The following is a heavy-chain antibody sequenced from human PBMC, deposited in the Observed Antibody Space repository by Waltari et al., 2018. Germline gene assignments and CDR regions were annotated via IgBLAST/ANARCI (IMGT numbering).Heavy chain of an antibody. CDR1: GFIFSSYW. J-gene: IGHJ4*02. Sequence: EVQLVESGGGLVQPGGSLRLSCVASGFIFSSYWMDWVRQAPGKGLVCVSRINYDGSSTTYADSVKGRFTISRDNAKNTLYLHMSSLRAEDTAVYYCIRENIAAAGLESWGQGTLVTVSS. CDR2: INYDGSST. CDR3: IRENIAAAGLES. D-gene: IGHD6-13*01. V-gene: IGHV3-74*01.